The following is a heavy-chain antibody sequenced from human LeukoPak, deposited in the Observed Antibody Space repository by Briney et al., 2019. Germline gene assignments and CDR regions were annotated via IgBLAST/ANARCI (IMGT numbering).Heavy chain of an antibody. CDR1: GFTFSSYS. CDR3: ALPGQLGPFDY. D-gene: IGHD2-2*01. Sequence: GGSLRLSCAASGFTFSSYSMNWVRQAPGKGLEWVSSISSSSSYIYYADSVKGRFTISRDNAKNSLYLQMNSLRAEDTAVYYCALPGQLGPFDYGAQGTLVTVSS. CDR2: ISSSSSYI. V-gene: IGHV3-21*01. J-gene: IGHJ4*02.